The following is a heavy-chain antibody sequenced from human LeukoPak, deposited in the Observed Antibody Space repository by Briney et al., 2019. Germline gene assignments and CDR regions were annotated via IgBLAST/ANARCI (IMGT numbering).Heavy chain of an antibody. CDR1: GFTFSSFG. CDR3: ARGSKGDSSRWRWFDP. J-gene: IGHJ5*02. D-gene: IGHD6-13*01. CDR2: ISSTGGTA. Sequence: GGSLRLSCAASGFTFSSFGMSWVRQAPGKGLELVSAISSTGGTAYYADSVKGRFTISRDNANNLLYLQMNSLRSEDTAVYYCARGSKGDSSRWRWFDPWGQGTLVTVSS. V-gene: IGHV3-23*01.